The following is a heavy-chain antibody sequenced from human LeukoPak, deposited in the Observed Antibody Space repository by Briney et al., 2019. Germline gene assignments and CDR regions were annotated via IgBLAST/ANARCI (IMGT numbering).Heavy chain of an antibody. CDR3: TTDFVVVVAATPGTNNPRIDY. CDR2: IKHDGSEK. V-gene: IGHV3-7*03. CDR1: GFTFSRYW. D-gene: IGHD2-15*01. Sequence: GGSLRLSCAASGFTFSRYWMSWVRQAPGKGLEWVANIKHDGSEKYYLDSVKGRFTISRDNAKNSLYLRMNSLKTEDTAVYYCTTDFVVVVAATPGTNNPRIDYWGQGTLVTVSS. J-gene: IGHJ4*02.